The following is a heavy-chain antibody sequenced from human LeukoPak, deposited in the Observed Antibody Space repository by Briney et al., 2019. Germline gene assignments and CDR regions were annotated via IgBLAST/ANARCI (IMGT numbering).Heavy chain of an antibody. CDR2: IIPILGIA. CDR3: ARSHDYGGNAPDY. D-gene: IGHD4-23*01. CDR1: GGTFSSHA. Sequence: GASVKVSCKASGGTFSSHAISWVRQAPGQGLEWMGRIIPILGIANYAQKFQGRVTITADKSTSTAYMELSSLRSEDTAVYYCARSHDYGGNAPDYWGQGTLVTVSS. J-gene: IGHJ4*02. V-gene: IGHV1-69*04.